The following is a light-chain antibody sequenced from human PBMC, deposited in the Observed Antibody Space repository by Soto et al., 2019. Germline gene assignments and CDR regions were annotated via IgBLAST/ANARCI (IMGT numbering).Light chain of an antibody. V-gene: IGKV3-20*01. CDR1: QSVSSSY. CDR3: QQYDSSPQT. Sequence: EIVLTQSPGTLSLSPGERATLSCRASQSVSSSYLAWYQQKPGQAPRLLIYGASSRATGVPDRFSGSGSGTDFTLTISGLEPEDFAVYYCQQYDSSPQTFGQGTKVDIK. CDR2: GAS. J-gene: IGKJ1*01.